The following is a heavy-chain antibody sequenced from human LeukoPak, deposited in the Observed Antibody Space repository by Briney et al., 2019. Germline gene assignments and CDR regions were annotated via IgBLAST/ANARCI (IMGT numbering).Heavy chain of an antibody. CDR2: INSDGSST. J-gene: IGHJ4*02. CDR3: ARDRSGTIPIDY. D-gene: IGHD1-14*01. Sequence: PGGSLRLSCAASGFTFSSYWLHWVRQAPGKGLVWVSRINSDGSSTSYADSVKGRFTISRDNAKNTLYLQMNSLRAEDTAVYYCARDRSGTIPIDYWGQGTLVTVSS. CDR1: GFTFSSYW. V-gene: IGHV3-74*01.